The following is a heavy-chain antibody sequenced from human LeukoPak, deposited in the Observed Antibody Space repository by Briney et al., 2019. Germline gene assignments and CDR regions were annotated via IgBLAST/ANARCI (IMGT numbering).Heavy chain of an antibody. Sequence: SQTLSLTCAVSGGSISSGGYSWSWIRQPPGKGLERIGYIYQSGSTYYNPSLKSRVTISVDRSKNQFSLNLNSVTAADTAVYYCARYVGKGTQSYYFDYWGQGTLVTVSS. V-gene: IGHV4-30-2*01. CDR1: GGSISSGGYS. J-gene: IGHJ4*02. D-gene: IGHD3-10*02. CDR3: ARYVGKGTQSYYFDY. CDR2: IYQSGST.